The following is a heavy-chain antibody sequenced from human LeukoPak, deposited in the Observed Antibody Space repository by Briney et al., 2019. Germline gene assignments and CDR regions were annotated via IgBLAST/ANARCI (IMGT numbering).Heavy chain of an antibody. V-gene: IGHV3-23*01. CDR2: ISGSGGST. CDR1: GFTFSSYA. D-gene: IGHD5-24*01. J-gene: IGHJ4*02. CDR3: AKFERWLQSGLDY. Sequence: GGSLRLSCAASGFTFSSYAMSWVRQAPGKGLEGVSAISGSGGSTYYADSVKGGFTISRDNSKNTLYLQMNCLRAEDTAVYYCAKFERWLQSGLDYWGQGTLVTVSS.